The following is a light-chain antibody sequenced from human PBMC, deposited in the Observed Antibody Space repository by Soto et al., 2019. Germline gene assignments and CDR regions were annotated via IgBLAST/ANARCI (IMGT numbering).Light chain of an antibody. CDR1: QSINNR. Sequence: DIQMTPSPSSLSASVGDRVTITCRASQSINNRLAWYQQMPGKAPNLLIYDASSLESGVPSRFRGSGSETEFTLTISGLQPDDFATYYCQQFIDGWTFGQGTKVDI. CDR3: QQFIDGWT. V-gene: IGKV1-5*01. CDR2: DAS. J-gene: IGKJ1*01.